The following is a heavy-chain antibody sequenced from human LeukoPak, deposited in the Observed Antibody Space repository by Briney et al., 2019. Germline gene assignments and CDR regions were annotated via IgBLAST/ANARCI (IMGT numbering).Heavy chain of an antibody. CDR3: ARGRDGYNLVDAFDI. Sequence: GGSLRLSCAASGFTFSDYRMNWVRQAPGKGLEWVSSISSSSIYIYYADSLKGRFTISRDNAKNSLYLQMNSLRAEDTAVYYCARGRDGYNLVDAFDIWGQGIMVTVSS. J-gene: IGHJ3*02. CDR1: GFTFSDYR. V-gene: IGHV3-21*01. D-gene: IGHD5-24*01. CDR2: ISSSSIYI.